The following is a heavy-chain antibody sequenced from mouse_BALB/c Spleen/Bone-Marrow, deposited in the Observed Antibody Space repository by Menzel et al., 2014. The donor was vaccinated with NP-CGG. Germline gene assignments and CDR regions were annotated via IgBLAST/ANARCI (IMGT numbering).Heavy chain of an antibody. CDR3: ARERYYGNGRIFEY. V-gene: IGHV5-6-3*01. Sequence: EVMLVESGGGSGHRGGSRKPSCAASGLIFSSYGMSWVRQIPDKRLGLVATIKRNGGGTYYPDSVKCRFTISRDNAKNTLYLQMSSLNSEDTAMYYCARERYYGNGRIFEYLGQGTTLTVSS. CDR2: IKRNGGGT. D-gene: IGHD1-1*01. CDR1: GLIFSSYG. J-gene: IGHJ2*01.